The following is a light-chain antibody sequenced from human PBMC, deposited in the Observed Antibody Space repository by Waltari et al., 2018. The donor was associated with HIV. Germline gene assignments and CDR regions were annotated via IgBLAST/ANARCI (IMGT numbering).Light chain of an antibody. CDR2: WAS. V-gene: IGKV4-1*01. J-gene: IGKJ2*01. CDR1: QSLLYSSNNKNY. Sequence: DIVMTQSPDSLAVSLGERATMTCKSSQSLLYSSNNKNYLAWYQQKPGQPPKLLLYWASTRESGVHDRFSGSGSATDFTLTISSLQAEDVAVYYCQQYSITPVTFGQGTKLEIK. CDR3: QQYSITPVT.